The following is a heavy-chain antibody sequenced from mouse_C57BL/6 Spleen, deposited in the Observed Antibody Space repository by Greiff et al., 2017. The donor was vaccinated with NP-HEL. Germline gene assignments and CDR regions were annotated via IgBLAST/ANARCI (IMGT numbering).Heavy chain of an antibody. D-gene: IGHD3-1*01. J-gene: IGHJ1*03. CDR2: IYPGSGNT. CDR1: GYTFTDYY. V-gene: IGHV1-76*01. CDR3: AREGYGGYFDV. Sequence: QVQLKQSGAELVRPGASVKLSCKASGYTFTDYYINWVKQRPGQGLEWIARIYPGSGNTYYNEKFKGKATLTAEKSSSTAYMQLSSLTSEDSAVYFCAREGYGGYFDVWGTGTTVTVSS.